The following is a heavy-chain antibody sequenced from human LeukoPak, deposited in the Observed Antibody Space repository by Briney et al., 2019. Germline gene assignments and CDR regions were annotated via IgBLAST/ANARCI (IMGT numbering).Heavy chain of an antibody. Sequence: PGGSLRLSCAASGFSFDDYTMHWVRQTPAKGLEWVPYISGDGDSTYYADSVKGRFTISRDNRKNSLYLQMNSLRTEDTALYYCAKNAENIVLVPAAQPQYNYYYDYMDVWGKGTTVTVS. CDR2: ISGDGDST. V-gene: IGHV3-43*01. J-gene: IGHJ6*03. CDR3: AKNAENIVLVPAAQPQYNYYYDYMDV. CDR1: GFSFDDYT. D-gene: IGHD2-2*01.